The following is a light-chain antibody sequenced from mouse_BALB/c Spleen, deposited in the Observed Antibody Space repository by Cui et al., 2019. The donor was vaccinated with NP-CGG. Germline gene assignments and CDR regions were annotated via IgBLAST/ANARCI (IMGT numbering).Light chain of an antibody. CDR3: ALWYSNHWV. V-gene: IGLV1*01. CDR1: TGAVTTSNH. Sequence: QAVVTQESALTTSPGETVTLTCRSSTGAVTTSNHANWVQEKPDHLFTGLIGGTNNRVPGVPARFSGSLIGDKAALIITGAQTEDEAIYFCALWYSNHWVFGGGTKLTVL. CDR2: GTN. J-gene: IGLJ1*01.